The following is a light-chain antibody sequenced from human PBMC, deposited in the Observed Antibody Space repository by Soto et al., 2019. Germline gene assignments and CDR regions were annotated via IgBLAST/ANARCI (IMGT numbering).Light chain of an antibody. CDR2: AAS. J-gene: IGKJ2*01. Sequence: DIPMTQSPSSVSASVGDRVTITCRASQDISTWIAWYQQKTRKAPKLLIFAASTLQSGVPTRFSGSRSGRDFTLTISSLQPEDVATYYCHQAHSFPHTFGQGTKLEIK. V-gene: IGKV1-12*01. CDR1: QDISTW. CDR3: HQAHSFPHT.